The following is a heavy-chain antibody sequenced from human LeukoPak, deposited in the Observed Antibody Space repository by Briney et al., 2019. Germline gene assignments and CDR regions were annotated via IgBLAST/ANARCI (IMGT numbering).Heavy chain of an antibody. D-gene: IGHD6-13*01. CDR2: IYYSGSN. J-gene: IGHJ4*02. Sequence: SETLSLTCTVSGGSISSSSYYWGWIRQPPGKGLEWIRSIYYSGSNYNNPSLKNRVTISVDTSKKQFSLKLSSVTAADTAVYYCARDGSPGIAIYWRQATLVTDCS. V-gene: IGHV4-39*07. CDR1: GGSISSSSYY. CDR3: ARDGSPGIAIY.